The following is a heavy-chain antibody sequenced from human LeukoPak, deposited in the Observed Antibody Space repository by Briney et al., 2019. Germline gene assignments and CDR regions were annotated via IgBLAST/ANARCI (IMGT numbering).Heavy chain of an antibody. D-gene: IGHD2-15*01. CDR1: GYTFSGSY. Sequence: ASVKVSCKASGYTFSGSYIHWVRQAPGQGLEWMGWINPYSGVTNYAQQFQGRVTMTTDTSINTAYMDLNSLRSDDTAVYYCARDGACSSDSCRNCDYWGQGTLVTVSS. CDR2: INPYSGVT. CDR3: ARDGACSSDSCRNCDY. V-gene: IGHV1-2*02. J-gene: IGHJ4*02.